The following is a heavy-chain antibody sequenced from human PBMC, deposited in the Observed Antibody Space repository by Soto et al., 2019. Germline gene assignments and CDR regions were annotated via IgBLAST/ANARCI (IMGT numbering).Heavy chain of an antibody. CDR1: GFTFSSYA. CDR2: ISGSGDST. V-gene: IGHV3-23*01. D-gene: IGHD3-22*01. Sequence: GGSLRLSCAASGFTFSSYAMSWVRQAPGKGLEWVSAISGSGDSTYYADTVKGRFTISRDNSKNTLYLQMNSLRAEYTAVYYCAKDGYYYDSSAYFDYWGQGTLVTVPS. J-gene: IGHJ4*02. CDR3: AKDGYYYDSSAYFDY.